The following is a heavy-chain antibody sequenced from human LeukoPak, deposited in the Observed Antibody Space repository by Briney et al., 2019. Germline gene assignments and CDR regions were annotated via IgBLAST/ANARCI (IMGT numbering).Heavy chain of an antibody. J-gene: IGHJ4*02. Sequence: PGGSLRLSCAASGFTLSGYWMHWIRQVPGKGLVWVSDINSDGSSTSYANSVKGRFTISRDNAKNKVYLQMTNLRAEDTAVYYCARGETSSYDYWGQGTLVTVSS. CDR1: GFTLSGYW. CDR3: ARGETSSYDY. V-gene: IGHV3-74*01. CDR2: INSDGSST. D-gene: IGHD2-2*01.